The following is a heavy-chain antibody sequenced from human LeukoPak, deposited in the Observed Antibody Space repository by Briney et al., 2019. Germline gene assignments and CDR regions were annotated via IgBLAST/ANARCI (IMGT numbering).Heavy chain of an antibody. J-gene: IGHJ4*02. V-gene: IGHV3-9*01. D-gene: IGHD5-24*01. Sequence: GGSLRLSCAASGFTFDDYAMHWVRQAPGKGLEWVSGISWNSGSIVYADSVKGRFTISRDNAKNSLYLQMNSLRAEDTALYYCARAFATKPYYFYYWCQGTLVTVSS. CDR1: GFTFDDYA. CDR3: ARAFATKPYYFYY. CDR2: ISWNSGSI.